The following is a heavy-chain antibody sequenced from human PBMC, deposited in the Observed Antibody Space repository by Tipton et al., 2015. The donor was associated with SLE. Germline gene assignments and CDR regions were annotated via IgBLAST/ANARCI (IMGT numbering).Heavy chain of an antibody. V-gene: IGHV4-39*07. CDR3: ARSAGYSSSWAHFDY. J-gene: IGHJ4*02. D-gene: IGHD6-13*01. CDR2: IYYSGST. CDR1: GGSISSSSYY. Sequence: TLSLTCTVSGGSISSSSYYWGWIRQPPGKGLEWIGSIYYSGSTYYNPSLKSRVTISVDTSKNQFSLKLNSVTAADTAVYYCARSAGYSSSWAHFDYWGQGTLVTVSS.